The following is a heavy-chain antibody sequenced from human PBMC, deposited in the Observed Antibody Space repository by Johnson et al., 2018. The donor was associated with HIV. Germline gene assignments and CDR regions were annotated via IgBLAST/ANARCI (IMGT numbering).Heavy chain of an antibody. CDR2: IYSGGST. V-gene: IGHV3-53*01. CDR1: GFTVSSNH. CDR3: ARDRGSSWPYDAFDI. J-gene: IGHJ3*02. Sequence: VQLVESGGGVVQPGRSLRLSCAASGFTVSSNHMSWVRQAPGKGLEWVSVIYSGGSTYYADSVKGRFTISRDNSKNTLYLQMNSLRAEDTAVYYCARDRGSSWPYDAFDIWGQGTMVTVSS. D-gene: IGHD6-13*01.